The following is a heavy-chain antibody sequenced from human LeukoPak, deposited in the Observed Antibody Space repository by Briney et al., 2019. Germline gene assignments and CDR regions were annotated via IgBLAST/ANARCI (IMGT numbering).Heavy chain of an antibody. CDR3: ARGGKSGVAFDI. Sequence: SAKVSCKASGGSLSSYAINWVRQAPGHGLEWMGGITPISGTVNYAQKFQGRVTIITDESTSTAYMELSSLRSEDTAVYYCARGGKSGVAFDIWGQGTEVTVSS. J-gene: IGHJ3*02. D-gene: IGHD3-3*01. CDR2: ITPISGTV. V-gene: IGHV1-69*05. CDR1: GGSLSSYA.